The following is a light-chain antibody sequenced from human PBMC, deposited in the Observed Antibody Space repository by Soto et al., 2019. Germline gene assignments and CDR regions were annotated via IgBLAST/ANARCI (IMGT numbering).Light chain of an antibody. J-gene: IGKJ5*01. Sequence: EIVLTQSPGTLSLSPGERATLSCRASQIVSTTYLAWYQQKPGQAPRLLIYGSSSRAPGIPDRFSGSGSGTDFTLTISRLEPEDFATYYCQQTYSPPSITFGQGTRLDIK. V-gene: IGKV3-20*01. CDR2: GSS. CDR3: QQTYSPPSIT. CDR1: QIVSTTY.